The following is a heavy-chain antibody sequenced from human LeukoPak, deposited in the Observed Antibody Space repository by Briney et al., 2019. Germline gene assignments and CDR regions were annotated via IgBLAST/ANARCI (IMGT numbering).Heavy chain of an antibody. Sequence: SETLSLTCTVSGDSISSYYWSWIRQPPGKGLEWIGYTYTSGGTNYIPSLKGRVTISIDTSKNRFSLKLSSVTAADSAVYYCARLTRLSTSPDRYYLDYWGQGTLVTVSS. J-gene: IGHJ4*02. CDR1: GDSISSYY. CDR2: TYTSGGT. CDR3: ARLTRLSTSPDRYYLDY. D-gene: IGHD6-6*01. V-gene: IGHV4-4*09.